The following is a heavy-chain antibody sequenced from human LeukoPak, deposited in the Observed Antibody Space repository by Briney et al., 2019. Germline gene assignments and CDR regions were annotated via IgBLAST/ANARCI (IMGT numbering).Heavy chain of an antibody. V-gene: IGHV1-8*01. CDR1: GYTFTSYD. CDR3: ARGTYGMDV. Sequence: ASVTVSCTASGYTFTSYDINWVRQATGPGHEWVGWMNPNRGNTGYAQPVQHRVNMTRHTSISTAYMELSSLRSEDTAVYYCARGTYGMDVWGQGATVTVSS. J-gene: IGHJ6*02. CDR2: MNPNRGNT.